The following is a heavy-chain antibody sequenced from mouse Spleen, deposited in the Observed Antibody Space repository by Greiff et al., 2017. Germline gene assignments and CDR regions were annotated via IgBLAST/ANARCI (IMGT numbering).Heavy chain of an antibody. CDR3: ARPYYGSSYVGYFDV. J-gene: IGHJ1*03. V-gene: IGHV1-82*01. CDR1: GYAFSSSW. Sequence: VQLQQSGPELVKPGASVKISCKASGYAFSSSWMNWVKQRPGKGLEWIGRIYPGDGDTNYNGKFKGKATLTADKSSSTAYMQLSSLTSEDSAVXFCARPYYGSSYVGYFDVWGTGTTVTVSS. CDR2: IYPGDGDT. D-gene: IGHD1-1*01.